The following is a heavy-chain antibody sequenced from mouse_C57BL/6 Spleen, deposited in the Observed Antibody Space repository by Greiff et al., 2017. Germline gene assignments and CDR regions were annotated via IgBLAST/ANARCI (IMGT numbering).Heavy chain of an antibody. Sequence: VQLQQSGAELVRPGASVKLSCTASGFNIKDYYMHWVKQRPEQGLEWIGRIDPEDGDTEYAPKFQGKATMTADTSSNTAYLQLSSLTSEDPAVYYCTTGRVSYYDYFAYWGQGTLVTVAA. CDR1: GFNIKDYY. J-gene: IGHJ3*01. D-gene: IGHD2-4*01. CDR2: IDPEDGDT. V-gene: IGHV14-1*01. CDR3: TTGRVSYYDYFAY.